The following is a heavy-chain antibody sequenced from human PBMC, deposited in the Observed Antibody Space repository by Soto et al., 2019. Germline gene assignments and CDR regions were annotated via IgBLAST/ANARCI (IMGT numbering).Heavy chain of an antibody. J-gene: IGHJ3*02. Sequence: SETLSLTCAVYGGSFSGYYWSWIRQPPGKGLEWIGEINHSGSTNYNPSLKSRVTISVDTSKNQFSLKLSSVTAADTAVYYCARGHQSYYYDSSGAAFDIWGQGTMVT. CDR1: GGSFSGYY. V-gene: IGHV4-34*01. CDR2: INHSGST. D-gene: IGHD3-22*01. CDR3: ARGHQSYYYDSSGAAFDI.